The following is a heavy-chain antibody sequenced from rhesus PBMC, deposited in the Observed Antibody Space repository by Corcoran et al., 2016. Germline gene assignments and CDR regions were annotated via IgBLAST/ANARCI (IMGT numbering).Heavy chain of an antibody. V-gene: IGHV4-57*01. CDR1: GCSISSTN. Sequence: QVQLQSSGPGLVKPLDTLSLPCAVSGCSISSTNWLGWFLHPPGEGLEWIGRMSGKGGSTDYNPSLKSRVTISTDTSKNQFSLKLSSVTAADTAVYYCARDPPAGFDYWGQGVLVTVSS. CDR2: MSGKGGST. J-gene: IGHJ4*01. CDR3: ARDPPAGFDY.